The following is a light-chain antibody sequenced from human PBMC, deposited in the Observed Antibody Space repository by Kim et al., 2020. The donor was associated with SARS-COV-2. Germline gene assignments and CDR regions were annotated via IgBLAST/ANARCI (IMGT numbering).Light chain of an antibody. CDR3: NSRDSSGDRV. Sequence: VAVGQTGRITCQGDSLRSYYASWYQQKPGQAPVLVIYGKNNRPSGIPDRFSGSSSGNTASLTITGAQAEDEADYYCNSRDSSGDRVFGGGTQLTVL. CDR1: SLRSYY. V-gene: IGLV3-19*01. J-gene: IGLJ2*01. CDR2: GKN.